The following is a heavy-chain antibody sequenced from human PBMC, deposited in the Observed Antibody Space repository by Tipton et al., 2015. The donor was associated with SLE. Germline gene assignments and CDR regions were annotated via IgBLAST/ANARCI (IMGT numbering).Heavy chain of an antibody. J-gene: IGHJ5*02. CDR1: GGTFSSYT. D-gene: IGHD3-22*01. V-gene: IGHV1-69*09. Sequence: QVQLVQSGAEVKKPGSSVKVSCKASGGTFSSYTISWVRQAPGQGLEWMGRIIPILGIANYAQKFQGRVTITADKSTSTAYMELSSLRSEDTAVYYCATVYDSSGYTGGGFDPWGQGTLVTVSS. CDR3: ATVYDSSGYTGGGFDP. CDR2: IIPILGIA.